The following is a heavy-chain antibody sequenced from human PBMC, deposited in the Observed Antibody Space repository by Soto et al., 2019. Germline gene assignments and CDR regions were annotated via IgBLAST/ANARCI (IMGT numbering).Heavy chain of an antibody. Sequence: EVQLVESGGGLVQPGGSLRLSCVASGFTFSSYWMSWVRQAPGKGLEWVANIKQVGSEKYYVDSVKDRFTISRDNAKNSLYLQMNSLRAEDSAVYYCARVYPGSGWPYHYYGMDVWGQGTTVTVSS. D-gene: IGHD6-19*01. CDR1: GFTFSSYW. J-gene: IGHJ6*02. V-gene: IGHV3-7*01. CDR2: IKQVGSEK. CDR3: ARVYPGSGWPYHYYGMDV.